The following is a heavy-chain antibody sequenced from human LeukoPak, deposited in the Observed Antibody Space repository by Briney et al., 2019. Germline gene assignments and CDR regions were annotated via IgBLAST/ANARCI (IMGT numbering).Heavy chain of an antibody. D-gene: IGHD4-17*01. CDR1: GGSISSYY. CDR2: IYYSGST. Sequence: SETLSLTCTVSGGSISSYYWSWIRPPGKGLEWIGYIYYSGSTNYSPSLKSRVTISVDTSKNQFSLKLSSVTAADTAVYYCAREYGDYGFDYWGQGTLVTVSS. V-gene: IGHV4-59*01. CDR3: AREYGDYGFDY. J-gene: IGHJ4*02.